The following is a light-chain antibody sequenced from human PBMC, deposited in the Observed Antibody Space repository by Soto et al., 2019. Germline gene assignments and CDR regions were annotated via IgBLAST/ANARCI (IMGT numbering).Light chain of an antibody. V-gene: IGLV2-23*01. Sequence: QSVLTQPASVSGSPGQSITISCTGTSSDVGSYNLVSWYQQHPGKAPKLMIYEGGKRTSGVSDRFSGSKSGNTASLTISGLQAEDDADYYCCSYAGSSTYVFGTGTKLTVL. J-gene: IGLJ1*01. CDR2: EGG. CDR1: SSDVGSYNL. CDR3: CSYAGSSTYV.